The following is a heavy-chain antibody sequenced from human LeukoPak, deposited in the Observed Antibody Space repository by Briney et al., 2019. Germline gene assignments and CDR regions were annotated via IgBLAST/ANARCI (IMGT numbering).Heavy chain of an antibody. CDR2: ISYSGTA. D-gene: IGHD3-3*01. V-gene: IGHV4-39*07. J-gene: IGHJ6*02. CDR1: GGSINTSPYY. CDR3: ARGAPLATMFDYYYGMDV. Sequence: PSETLSLTCTVSGGSINTSPYYWGWVRQPPEKGLEWLGSISYSGTAYYNPSLKSRVTISEDTSKNQFSLKLSSVTAADTAVYYCARGAPLATMFDYYYGMDVWGQGTTVTVSS.